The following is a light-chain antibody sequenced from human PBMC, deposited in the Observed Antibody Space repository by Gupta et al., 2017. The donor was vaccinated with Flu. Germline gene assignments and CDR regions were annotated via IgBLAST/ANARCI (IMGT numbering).Light chain of an antibody. J-gene: IGKJ2*02. Sequence: IPMTQSPSSLSASIGDRVTITCRTSQEIRTCLAWYQQKPEKAPQSVIYAASNLQSGVPSRFSGSGSGTDFTLTISSLQTEDFATYYCQQYDSFPCTLGEGTKVEIK. CDR3: QQYDSFPCT. V-gene: IGKV1D-16*01. CDR2: AAS. CDR1: QEIRTC.